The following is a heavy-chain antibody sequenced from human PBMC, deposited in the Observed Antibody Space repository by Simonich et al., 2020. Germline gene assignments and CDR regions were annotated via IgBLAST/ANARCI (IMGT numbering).Heavy chain of an antibody. J-gene: IGHJ4*02. D-gene: IGHD4-17*01. CDR2: MNPNSGTT. V-gene: IGHV1-8*02. CDR1: GYTFTGYY. CDR3: ARIYGDYDY. Sequence: QVQLVQSGAEVKKPGASVKVSCKASGYTFTGYYMHWVRQATGQGLEWMGWMNPNSGTTGYAQKFQGRVTMTRNTSISTAYMELSSLRSEDTAVYYCARIYGDYDYWGQGTLVTVSS.